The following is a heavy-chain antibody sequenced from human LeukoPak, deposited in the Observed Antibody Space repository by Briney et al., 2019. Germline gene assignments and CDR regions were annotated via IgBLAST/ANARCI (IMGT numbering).Heavy chain of an antibody. CDR3: AKGNRVVPVCADY. Sequence: LPGGSLRLSCAASGFTFSSYAMSWVRQPPGKGLEWVSAISGSGGSTYYADSVKGRFTISRDNSKNTLYLQMNSLRAEDTAVYYCAKGNRVVPVCADYWGQGTLVTVS. CDR1: GFTFSSYA. V-gene: IGHV3-23*01. CDR2: ISGSGGST. J-gene: IGHJ4*02. D-gene: IGHD2-2*01.